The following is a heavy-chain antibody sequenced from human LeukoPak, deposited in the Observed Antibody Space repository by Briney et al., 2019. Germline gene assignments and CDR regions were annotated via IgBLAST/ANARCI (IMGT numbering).Heavy chain of an antibody. Sequence: RASVTVSCTASGGTFSSYAISWVRQAPGQGLEWMGRIIPILGIANYAQKFQGRVTITADKSTSTAYMELSSLRSEDTAVYYRARVNYDFWSGYPNYYGMDVWGQGTTVTVSS. CDR1: GGTFSSYA. V-gene: IGHV1-69*10. CDR3: ARVNYDFWSGYPNYYGMDV. D-gene: IGHD3-3*01. CDR2: IIPILGIA. J-gene: IGHJ6*02.